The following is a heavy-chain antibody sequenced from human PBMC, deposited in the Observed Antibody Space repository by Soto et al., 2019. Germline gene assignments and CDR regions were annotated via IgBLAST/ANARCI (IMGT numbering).Heavy chain of an antibody. CDR2: INPTDGTA. Sequence: QVQLVQSGAEVKKPGASVKVSCKASGYTFTNYYMHWVRQAPGQGLEWMGIINPTDGTAIYAQKFQGRGTMTRDTSTTTIYMELSSLRSEDTAVYYCARGDDVVSPSGTYYFDYWGQETLVTVSS. CDR3: ARGDDVVSPSGTYYFDY. D-gene: IGHD3-10*01. J-gene: IGHJ4*02. CDR1: GYTFTNYY. V-gene: IGHV1-46*01.